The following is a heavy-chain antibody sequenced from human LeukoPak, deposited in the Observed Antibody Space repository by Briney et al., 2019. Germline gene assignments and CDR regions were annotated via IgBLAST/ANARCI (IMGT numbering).Heavy chain of an antibody. Sequence: ASVKVSCKASGYIFSDYYMHWVRQAPGQGLEWMGWINPDNGGTNYAQNFQGRVTMTRDTSISTAYMELSRLRSDDTAVFYCARDAYYGSGSYPYWGQGTLVTVSS. CDR1: GYIFSDYY. D-gene: IGHD3-10*01. CDR3: ARDAYYGSGSYPY. V-gene: IGHV1-2*02. CDR2: INPDNGGT. J-gene: IGHJ4*02.